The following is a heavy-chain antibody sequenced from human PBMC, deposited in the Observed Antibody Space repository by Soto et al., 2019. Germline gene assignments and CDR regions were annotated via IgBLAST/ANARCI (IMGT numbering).Heavy chain of an antibody. CDR2: IGHSGAIK. V-gene: IGHV3-48*03. D-gene: IGHD1-26*01. CDR3: ARAYTDATLGGLGS. J-gene: IGHJ5*02. Sequence: PGGSLRLSCAASGLTFDTYEMNWVRQAPGKGLEWVAYIGHSGAIKYYAASVKGRFIISRDNAKNSLYLQMNSLRAEDTAVYYCARAYTDATLGGLGSWGQGTLVTVSS. CDR1: GLTFDTYE.